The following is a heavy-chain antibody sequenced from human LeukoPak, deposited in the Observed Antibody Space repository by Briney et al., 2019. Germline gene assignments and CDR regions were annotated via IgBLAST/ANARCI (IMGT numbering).Heavy chain of an antibody. CDR3: ARGLSNGWSSPNFEY. D-gene: IGHD6-19*01. Sequence: AETLSLTCTVSGDFISTYYWSWIRQPPGKGLEWIGYIHYGGNANYNPSLKRRVTISIDTSKSQFSLNLSSVTAADTAVYYCARGLSNGWSSPNFEYWGQGTLVTVS. CDR2: IHYGGNA. J-gene: IGHJ4*02. V-gene: IGHV4-59*01. CDR1: GDFISTYY.